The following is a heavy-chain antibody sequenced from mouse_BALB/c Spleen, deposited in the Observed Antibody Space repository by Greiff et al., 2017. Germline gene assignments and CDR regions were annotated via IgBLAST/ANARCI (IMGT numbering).Heavy chain of an antibody. CDR1: GFAFSSYD. D-gene: IGHD2-1*01. J-gene: IGHJ4*01. CDR3: ARQEGNVYAMDY. Sequence: EVQLVESGGGLVKPGGSLKLSCAASGFAFSSYDMSWVRQTPEKRLEWVAYISSGGGSTYYPDTVKGRFTISRDNAKNTLYLQMSSLKSEDTAMYYCARQEGNVYAMDYWGQGTSVTVSS. V-gene: IGHV5-12-1*01. CDR2: ISSGGGST.